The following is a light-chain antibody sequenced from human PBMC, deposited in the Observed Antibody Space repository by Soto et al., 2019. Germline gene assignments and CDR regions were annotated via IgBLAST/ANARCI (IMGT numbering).Light chain of an antibody. V-gene: IGKV3-20*01. Sequence: EIVLTQSPGTLSLSPGDRATLSCRASQTVSSNCLAWYQQQPGQAPRVLIYVASSRAAGIPDRFSGSGSGTDFTLTISSLEPEDFAVYFCQQYNNSPPAWTFGQGTKVEIK. J-gene: IGKJ1*01. CDR3: QQYNNSPPAWT. CDR2: VAS. CDR1: QTVSSNC.